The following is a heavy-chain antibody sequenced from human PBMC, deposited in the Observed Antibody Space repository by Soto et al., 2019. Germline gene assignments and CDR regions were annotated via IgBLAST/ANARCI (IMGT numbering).Heavy chain of an antibody. CDR2: IYSGGSA. CDR3: ARHGYSYGGGYFDY. J-gene: IGHJ4*02. CDR1: GGSISSSNY. D-gene: IGHD5-18*01. Sequence: TSETLSLTCAVSGGSISSSNYMSWVRQAPGKGLEWVSVIYSGGSAYYADSVKGRFTISRDNSKNTLYLQMNSLRAEDTAVYYCARHGYSYGGGYFDYWGQGTLVTVS. V-gene: IGHV3-66*04.